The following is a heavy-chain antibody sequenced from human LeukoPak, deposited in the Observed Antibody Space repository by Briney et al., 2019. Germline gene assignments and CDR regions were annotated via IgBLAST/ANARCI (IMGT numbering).Heavy chain of an antibody. CDR3: AREIPVVDY. Sequence: PGGSLRLSCAASGFTFSTYSMNWVRQAPGKGLEWVSYISSRGSTIYYADSVKGRFTISRDNAKNSLYVQMNSLKAEDTAVYCCAREIPVVDYWGQGTLVTVSS. CDR2: ISSRGSTI. CDR1: GFTFSTYS. J-gene: IGHJ4*02. V-gene: IGHV3-48*01. D-gene: IGHD6-19*01.